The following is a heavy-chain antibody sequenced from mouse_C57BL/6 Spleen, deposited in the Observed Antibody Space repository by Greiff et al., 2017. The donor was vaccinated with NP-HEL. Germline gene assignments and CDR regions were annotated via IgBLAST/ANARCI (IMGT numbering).Heavy chain of an antibody. CDR2: IYPGDGDT. Sequence: QVQLKQSGPELVKPGASVKISCKASGYAFSSSWMNWVKQRPGKGLEWIGRIYPGDGDTNYNGKFKGKATLTADKSSSTAYMQLSSLTSEDSAVYFCARGSKRAMDYWGQGTSVTVSS. V-gene: IGHV1-82*01. CDR1: GYAFSSSW. CDR3: ARGSKRAMDY. J-gene: IGHJ4*01. D-gene: IGHD2-5*01.